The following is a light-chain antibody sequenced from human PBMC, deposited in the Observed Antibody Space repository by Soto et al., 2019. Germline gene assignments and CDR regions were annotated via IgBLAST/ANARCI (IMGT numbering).Light chain of an antibody. Sequence: QSVLTQPASVSGSPGQSVTISCTGTSSDFGSYKFVSWYQHHPGKVPKVIIYETSKRPSGVSDRFSGSNSGNTASLTISGLQAEDEADYYFFSFTSTNTHVFGSGTKLTVL. V-gene: IGLV2-23*01. CDR1: SSDFGSYKF. J-gene: IGLJ1*01. CDR2: ETS. CDR3: FSFTSTNTHV.